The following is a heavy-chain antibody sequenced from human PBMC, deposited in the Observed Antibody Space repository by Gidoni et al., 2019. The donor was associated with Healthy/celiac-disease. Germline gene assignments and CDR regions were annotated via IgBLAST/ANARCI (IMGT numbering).Heavy chain of an antibody. D-gene: IGHD3-16*02. CDR3: ARVYDYVWGSYRYFDY. V-gene: IGHV3-23*01. CDR1: GFTFSSYA. Sequence: EVQLLESGGGLVQPGGSLRLSCAASGFTFSSYAMSWVRQAPGKGLEWVSAIIGSGGSTYYADSVKGRFTISRDNAKNTLYLQMNSLGAEDTAVYYCARVYDYVWGSYRYFDYWGQGTLVTVSS. J-gene: IGHJ4*02. CDR2: IIGSGGST.